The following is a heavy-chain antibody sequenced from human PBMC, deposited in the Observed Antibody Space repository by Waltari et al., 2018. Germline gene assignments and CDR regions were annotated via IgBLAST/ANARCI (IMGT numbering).Heavy chain of an antibody. J-gene: IGHJ4*02. Sequence: QVQLQQWGAGLLKPSETLSLTCAVYGGSFSGYYWSWIRQPPGKGLEWIGEINHSGSTNYNPSLKSRVTISVDTSKNQFSLKLSSVTAADTAVYYCARGFLSRFGYWGQGTLVTVSS. V-gene: IGHV4-34*01. CDR1: GGSFSGYY. CDR2: INHSGST. D-gene: IGHD3-16*01. CDR3: ARGFLSRFGY.